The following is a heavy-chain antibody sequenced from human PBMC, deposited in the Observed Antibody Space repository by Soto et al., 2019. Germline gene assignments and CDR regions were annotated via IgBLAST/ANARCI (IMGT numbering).Heavy chain of an antibody. V-gene: IGHV4-31*01. Sequence: QVQLQESGPGLVKPSQTLSLTCTVSGGSISSGDYYWSWIRQHPGKGLEWIGYIYYSGNTYYNPSLTSLVIISVDTAKTPFSLKLRSVTAADTAVYYCAREVRGMVRGSITNYYYYMDVWGKGTTVTVSS. CDR2: IYYSGNT. CDR1: GGSISSGDYY. J-gene: IGHJ6*03. CDR3: AREVRGMVRGSITNYYYYMDV. D-gene: IGHD3-10*01.